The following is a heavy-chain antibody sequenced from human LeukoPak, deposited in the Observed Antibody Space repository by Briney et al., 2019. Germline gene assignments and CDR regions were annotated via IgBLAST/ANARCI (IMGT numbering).Heavy chain of an antibody. CDR3: AKDIGAVDTANYFDY. Sequence: GGSLRLSCAASGFTFVDYAVHWVRHAPGKGLEWVSGISWNSGSIGYADSVKGRFTISRDNAKNSLYLQMNSLRAEDTALYYCAKDIGAVDTANYFDYWGQGTLVTVSS. CDR2: ISWNSGSI. D-gene: IGHD5-18*01. V-gene: IGHV3-9*01. CDR1: GFTFVDYA. J-gene: IGHJ4*02.